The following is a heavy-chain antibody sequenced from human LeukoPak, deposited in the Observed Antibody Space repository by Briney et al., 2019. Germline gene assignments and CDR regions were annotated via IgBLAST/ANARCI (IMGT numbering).Heavy chain of an antibody. J-gene: IGHJ4*02. Sequence: GGSLRLSCAASGLTFSSCAMRWVRQAPGKGLEWVSAISGSGGSTYYADSVKGRFTISRDNSKNTVYLQMNSLRAEDTAVYYCAKVCSGSYYFDHWGQGTPVTVSS. CDR1: GLTFSSCA. CDR2: ISGSGGST. D-gene: IGHD1-26*01. CDR3: AKVCSGSYYFDH. V-gene: IGHV3-23*01.